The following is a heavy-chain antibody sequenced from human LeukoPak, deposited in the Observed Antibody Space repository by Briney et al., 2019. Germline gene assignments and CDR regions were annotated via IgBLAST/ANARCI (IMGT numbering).Heavy chain of an antibody. V-gene: IGHV3-7*03. J-gene: IGHJ4*02. CDR1: GFSFSSTW. Sequence: PGGSLRLSCAASGFSFSSTWMTWVRQTPGKGLELVSNINIDGSQRYHAYSVEGRFSISRDNVKNTLYLQMSSLRVEDTAVYYCARDPGWGALDYWGQGTLVTVSS. CDR3: ARDPGWGALDY. CDR2: INIDGSQR. D-gene: IGHD3-16*01.